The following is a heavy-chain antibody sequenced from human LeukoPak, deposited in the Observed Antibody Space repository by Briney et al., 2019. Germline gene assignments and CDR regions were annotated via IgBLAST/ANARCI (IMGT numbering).Heavy chain of an antibody. CDR1: GGSINSGDYY. D-gene: IGHD1-26*01. J-gene: IGHJ3*02. CDR3: ARQERELGSPRAFDI. Sequence: PSETLSLTCTVSGGSINSGDYYWSWIRQPPGKGLEWIGYIYYSGSTYYNPSLESRITISMDTAKNQFSLKLSSVTTADTAVYYCARQERELGSPRAFDIWGQGTMVTVSS. CDR2: IYYSGST. V-gene: IGHV4-30-4*01.